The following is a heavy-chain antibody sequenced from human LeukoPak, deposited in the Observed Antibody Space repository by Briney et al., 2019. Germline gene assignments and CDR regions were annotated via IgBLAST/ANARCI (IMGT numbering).Heavy chain of an antibody. D-gene: IGHD6-13*01. CDR2: ISAYNGNT. V-gene: IGHV1-18*01. CDR1: GGTFSSYA. CDR3: ARAGSTKGDY. J-gene: IGHJ4*02. Sequence: GASVKVSCKASGGTFSSYAISWVRQAPGQGLEWMGWISAYNGNTNYAQKLQGRVTMTTDTSTSTAYMELRSLGSDDTAVYYCARAGSTKGDYWGQGTLVTVSS.